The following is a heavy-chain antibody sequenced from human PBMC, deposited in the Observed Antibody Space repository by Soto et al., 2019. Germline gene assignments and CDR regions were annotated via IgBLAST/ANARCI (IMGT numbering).Heavy chain of an antibody. CDR3: AMASGLYGSGRYLDY. J-gene: IGHJ4*02. CDR2: IYHSGST. Sequence: SETLSLTCAVSSGSISSSNWWSWVRQPPGKGLEWIGEIYHSGSTNYNPSLKSRVTISVDKSKNQFSLKLSSVTAADTAVYYCAMASGLYGSGRYLDYWGQRTLVTGSS. D-gene: IGHD6-19*01. V-gene: IGHV4-4*02. CDR1: SGSISSSNW.